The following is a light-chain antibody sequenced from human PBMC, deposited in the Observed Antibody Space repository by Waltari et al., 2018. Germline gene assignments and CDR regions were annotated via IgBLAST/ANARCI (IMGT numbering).Light chain of an antibody. CDR3: GQAAHWPLT. CDR1: QSLVHSDGNTF. Sequence: DVVMTQSPLSLPITPGQPASISCRSSQSLVHSDGNTFLSWYQQKPGQPPRLLIYKVSIRDSGVPDRFSGSGAGTDFTLKISRVEAEDVGVYYCGQAAHWPLTFGGGTKVDIK. CDR2: KVS. J-gene: IGKJ4*01. V-gene: IGKV2-30*02.